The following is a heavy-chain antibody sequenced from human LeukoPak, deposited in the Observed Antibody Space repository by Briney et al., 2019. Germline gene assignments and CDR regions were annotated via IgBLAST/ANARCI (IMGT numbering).Heavy chain of an antibody. V-gene: IGHV1-24*01. J-gene: IGHJ4*02. CDR2: FDPEAGET. CDR3: ATWAGAVIVDKNGGVY. Sequence: ASVKVSWKVSGYSLTELSMHWVRQTPGKGLEWMGGFDPEAGETIYAQKFQGRVTMTEDTSTDTAYMELSSLRSEDTAVFYCATWAGAVIVDKNGGVYWGQGTLVTVSS. CDR1: GYSLTELS. D-gene: IGHD3-22*01.